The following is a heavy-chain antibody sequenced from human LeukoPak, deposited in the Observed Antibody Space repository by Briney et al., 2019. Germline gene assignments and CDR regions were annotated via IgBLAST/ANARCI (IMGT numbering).Heavy chain of an antibody. D-gene: IGHD3-10*01. CDR1: GGSFSGYY. V-gene: IGHV4-34*01. J-gene: IGHJ4*02. CDR3: ASGGAITMVRGVITYFDY. CDR2: INHSGST. Sequence: SETLSLTCAVYGGSFSGYYWSWIRQPPGKGLEWIGEINHSGSTNYNPSLKSRVTISVDPSKNQFSLELSSVTAADTAVYYCASGGAITMVRGVITYFDYWGQGTLVTVSS.